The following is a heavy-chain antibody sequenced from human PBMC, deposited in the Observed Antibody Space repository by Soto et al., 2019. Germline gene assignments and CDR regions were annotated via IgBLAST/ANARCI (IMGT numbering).Heavy chain of an antibody. CDR3: ARASLIVARYNWFDT. V-gene: IGHV1-69*06. CDR1: GGTFSSYA. CDR2: IIPIFGTA. D-gene: IGHD5-12*01. J-gene: IGHJ5*02. Sequence: SVKVSCKASGGTFSSYAISWVRQAPGQGLEWMGGIIPIFGTANYAQKFQGRVTITADKSTSTAYMELSSLRSEDTAVYYCARASLIVARYNWFDTWGQGTLVTVSS.